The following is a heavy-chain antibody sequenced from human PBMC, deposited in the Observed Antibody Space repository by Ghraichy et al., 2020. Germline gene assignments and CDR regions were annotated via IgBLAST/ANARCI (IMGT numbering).Heavy chain of an antibody. J-gene: IGHJ6*02. CDR1: GFTFSSYS. CDR2: ISHDGISK. CDR3: ARDIKSSYWSYYFYAMDV. Sequence: GGSLRLSCAASGFTFSSYSMHWVRQAPGKGLEWVAVISHDGISKYYADSVKGRFTISRDNSKNTLYLQMNSLRAGDTAVYFCARDIKSSYWSYYFYAMDVWGQGTTVTVSS. D-gene: IGHD1-26*01. V-gene: IGHV3-30-3*01.